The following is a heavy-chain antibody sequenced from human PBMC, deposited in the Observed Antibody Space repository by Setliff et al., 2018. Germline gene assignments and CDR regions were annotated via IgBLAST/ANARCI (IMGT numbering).Heavy chain of an antibody. D-gene: IGHD1-26*01. CDR3: ARGLHSGTYWGTRPLGLDY. CDR1: GGSISPHY. V-gene: IGHV4-59*08. Sequence: KTSETLSLTCTVSGGSISPHYWIWIRQAPGKGLEWIGYIHPWGGSSESTNYSPSLKSRITISLDKSKSQFSLKLTSVTVADTAVYYCARGLHSGTYWGTRPLGLDYWGQGSLVTVSS. J-gene: IGHJ4*02. CDR2: IHPWGGSSEST.